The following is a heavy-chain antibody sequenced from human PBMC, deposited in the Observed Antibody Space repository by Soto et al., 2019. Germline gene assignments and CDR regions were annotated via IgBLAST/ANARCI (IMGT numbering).Heavy chain of an antibody. CDR1: GFTFSSYG. J-gene: IGHJ4*02. Sequence: GGSLRLSCAASGFTFSSYGMHWVRQAPGKGLEWVAVIWYDGSNKYYADSVKGRFTISRDNSKNTRYLQMNSLRAEDTAVYYCASYHSSSSGSFDYWGQGTLVTVSS. V-gene: IGHV3-33*01. CDR3: ASYHSSSSGSFDY. CDR2: IWYDGSNK. D-gene: IGHD6-6*01.